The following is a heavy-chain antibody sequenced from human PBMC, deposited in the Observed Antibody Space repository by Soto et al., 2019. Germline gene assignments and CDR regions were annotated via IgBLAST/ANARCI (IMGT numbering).Heavy chain of an antibody. D-gene: IGHD5-18*01. Sequence: PSETLCLTCTVSGGSISNYYWSWIRQTPGRGLEWIGHIFYSGSTNYNPALKSRVTISVDTSKSQFSLKLSSVTAADTAVYYCAKDSGYNYGYFRWFDPWGQGTLVTVSS. CDR2: IFYSGST. CDR3: AKDSGYNYGYFRWFDP. CDR1: GGSISNYY. V-gene: IGHV4-59*01. J-gene: IGHJ5*02.